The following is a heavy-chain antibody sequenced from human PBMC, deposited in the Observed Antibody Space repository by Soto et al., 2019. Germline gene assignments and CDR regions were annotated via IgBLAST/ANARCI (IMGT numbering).Heavy chain of an antibody. CDR2: INHSGST. Sequence: QVQLQQWGAGLLKPSETLSLTCAVYCGSFSGYYWSWIRQPPGKGLEWIGEINHSGSTNYNPSLKSRAPMSVDTSKNQFSLKRSSVTAADTAVYYCARTSRFDCWGQGTLVTVSS. CDR3: ARTSRFDC. V-gene: IGHV4-34*01. CDR1: CGSFSGYY. D-gene: IGHD6-6*01. J-gene: IGHJ4*02.